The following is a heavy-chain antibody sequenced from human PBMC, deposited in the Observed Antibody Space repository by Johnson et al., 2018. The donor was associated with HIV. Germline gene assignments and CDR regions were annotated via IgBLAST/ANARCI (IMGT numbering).Heavy chain of an antibody. J-gene: IGHJ3*02. D-gene: IGHD6-13*01. Sequence: QVQLVESGGGLIQPGGSLRLSCAASGFTFSSYGMHWVRQAPGKGLEWVAGMWYDGTKKNYADSVKGRFTISRDNSKNTLHLQMNSLRAEDTAVYYCAKCIWGSSLIDAFDIWGQGTMVTVSS. V-gene: IGHV3-33*06. CDR1: GFTFSSYG. CDR3: AKCIWGSSLIDAFDI. CDR2: MWYDGTKK.